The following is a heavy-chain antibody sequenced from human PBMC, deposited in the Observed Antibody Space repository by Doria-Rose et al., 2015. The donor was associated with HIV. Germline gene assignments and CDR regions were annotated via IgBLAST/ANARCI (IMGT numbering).Heavy chain of an antibody. CDR2: IFSDDER. CDR3: ARIKSSRWYHKYYFDF. CDR1: GVSLSSPGMG. J-gene: IGHJ4*02. D-gene: IGHD6-13*01. V-gene: IGHV2-26*01. Sequence: SGPVLVKPTETLTLTCTVSGVSLSSPGMGVSWIRQPPGKALELLANIFSDDERSYKTSLKSRLTISSGTSKSQVVLTMTDMDPVDTATYYCARIKSSRWYHKYYFDFWGQGTLVIVSA.